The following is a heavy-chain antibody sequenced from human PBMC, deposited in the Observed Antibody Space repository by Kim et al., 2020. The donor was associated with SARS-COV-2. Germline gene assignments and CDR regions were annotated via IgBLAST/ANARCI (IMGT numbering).Heavy chain of an antibody. CDR1: GYTFTSYA. J-gene: IGHJ3*02. CDR2: INTNTGNP. D-gene: IGHD3-3*01. CDR3: ASQRHYDFWSGYYYGPRVGAFDI. V-gene: IGHV7-4-1*02. Sequence: ASVKVSCKASGYTFTSYAMNWVRQAPGQGLEWMGWINTNTGNPTYAQGFTGRFVFSLDTSVSTAYLQISSLKAEDTAVYYCASQRHYDFWSGYYYGPRVGAFDIWGQRRMVTVSS.